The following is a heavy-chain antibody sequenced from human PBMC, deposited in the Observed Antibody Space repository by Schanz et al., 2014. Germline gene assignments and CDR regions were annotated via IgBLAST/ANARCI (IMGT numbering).Heavy chain of an antibody. Sequence: QVQLVESGGGVVQPGTSLRLSCAASGFIFRGHAMHWVRQAPGQGLEKVAVTSTDGTKTYYAASVRGRFTISRDNSKNTVYLQMYSLRSEDTAVYYCTRDRGALINHNDALDLWGQGTMVSVSS. D-gene: IGHD3-16*01. CDR1: GFIFRGHA. CDR3: TRDRGALINHNDALDL. J-gene: IGHJ3*01. V-gene: IGHV3-30*04. CDR2: TSTDGTKT.